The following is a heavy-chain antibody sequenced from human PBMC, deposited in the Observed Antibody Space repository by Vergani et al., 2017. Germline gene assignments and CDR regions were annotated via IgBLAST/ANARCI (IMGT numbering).Heavy chain of an antibody. V-gene: IGHV3-64*01. CDR2: ISSNGGST. CDR3: ARGFSGSYQRYYFDY. J-gene: IGHJ4*02. D-gene: IGHD1-26*01. Sequence: VQLVESAGGVVQPGGSLRLSCAASGFTFSSYAMHWVRQAPGKGLEYVSAISSNGGSTYYANSVKGRFTISRDNSKNTLYLQMGSLRAEDMAVYYCARGFSGSYQRYYFDYWGQGTLVTVSS. CDR1: GFTFSSYA.